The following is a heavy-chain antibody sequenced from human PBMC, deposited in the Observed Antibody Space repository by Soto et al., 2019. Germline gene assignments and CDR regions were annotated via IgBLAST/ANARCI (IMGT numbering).Heavy chain of an antibody. CDR2: ISSGSSYI. V-gene: IGHV3-21*04. CDR1: GFSFSDYS. J-gene: IGHJ4*02. Sequence: EAQLVESGGGLVKPGGSLRLSCAASGFSFSDYSMNWVRQAPGKGLEWVSCISSGSSYIYYADSVKGRFTVSRDNANNLLFLQMNSLRAEDTAVYYCVRDTKRGEWFGEVYDGDYWGQGTLVTVSS. D-gene: IGHD3-10*01. CDR3: VRDTKRGEWFGEVYDGDY.